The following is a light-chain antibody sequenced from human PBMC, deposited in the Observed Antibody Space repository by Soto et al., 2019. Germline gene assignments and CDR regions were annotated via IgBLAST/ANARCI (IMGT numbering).Light chain of an antibody. V-gene: IGKV1-33*01. CDR3: QQYDNLPIT. Sequence: DIQMTQSPSTLSASVGDGVTITCRASHSISSCLAWYQQKSGKAPKLLIYDASNLETGVPSRFSGSGSGTDFTFTISSLQPEDIATYYCQQYDNLPITFGQGTRLEIK. J-gene: IGKJ5*01. CDR1: HSISSC. CDR2: DAS.